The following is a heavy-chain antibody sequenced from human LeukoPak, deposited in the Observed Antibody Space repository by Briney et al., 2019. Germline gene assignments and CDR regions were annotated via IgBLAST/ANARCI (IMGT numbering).Heavy chain of an antibody. CDR1: GYTFTSYD. D-gene: IGHD3-10*01. J-gene: IGHJ4*02. V-gene: IGHV1-8*01. Sequence: ASVKVSCKASGYTFTSYDINWVRQATGQGLEWMGWMNPNSGNTGYAQKFQGRVTMTKNTSISTAYMELSSLRSEDTAVYYCARGVKERGYYYGSGSYGGVDYWGQGTLVTVSS. CDR2: MNPNSGNT. CDR3: ARGVKERGYYYGSGSYGGVDY.